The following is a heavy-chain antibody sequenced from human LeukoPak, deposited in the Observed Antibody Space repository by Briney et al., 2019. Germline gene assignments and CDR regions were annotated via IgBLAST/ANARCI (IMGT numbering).Heavy chain of an antibody. CDR1: GYSLATYW. D-gene: IGHD5/OR15-5a*01. Sequence: GESLKISCKCPGYSLATYWIAWVRQMPGKGLECMGIIYPGDSDTRYSPSLQGQVTISADKSISTAYLQWSRLKASDTAMYYCTRRMVSTEELDYWGQGTLVTVSS. J-gene: IGHJ4*02. V-gene: IGHV5-51*01. CDR2: IYPGDSDT. CDR3: TRRMVSTEELDY.